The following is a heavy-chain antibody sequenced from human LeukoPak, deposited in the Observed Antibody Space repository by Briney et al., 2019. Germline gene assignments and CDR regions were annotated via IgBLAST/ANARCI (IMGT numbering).Heavy chain of an antibody. J-gene: IGHJ6*03. D-gene: IGHD3-3*01. CDR2: INSDGSST. CDR3: ARPDYDFWSGSPGGNYMDV. CDR1: GFIFSSYW. Sequence: GRSLRLSCAASGFIFSSYWMHWVRQAPGKGLVWVSRINSDGSSTSYADSVKGRFTVSRDNAKNTLYLQMNSLRAEDTAVYYCARPDYDFWSGSPGGNYMDVWGKGTTVTVSS. V-gene: IGHV3-74*01.